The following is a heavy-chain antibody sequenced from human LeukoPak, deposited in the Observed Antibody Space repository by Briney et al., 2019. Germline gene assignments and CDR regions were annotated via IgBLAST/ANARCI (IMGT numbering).Heavy chain of an antibody. J-gene: IGHJ3*02. Sequence: SETLSLTCTVSGGSISSYYWSWIRQPPGKGLEWIGYIYYSGSTNYNPSLKSRVTISVDTSKNQFSLKLSSVTAADTAVYYYARGDYYDSSGFLPVHAFDIWGQGTMVTVSS. V-gene: IGHV4-59*01. CDR1: GGSISSYY. CDR2: IYYSGST. CDR3: ARGDYYDSSGFLPVHAFDI. D-gene: IGHD3-22*01.